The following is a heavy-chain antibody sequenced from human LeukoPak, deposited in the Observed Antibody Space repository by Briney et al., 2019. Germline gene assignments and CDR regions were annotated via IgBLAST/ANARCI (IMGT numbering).Heavy chain of an antibody. D-gene: IGHD6-13*01. Sequence: GGSLRLSCAASGFTVSRNSMSWVRQAPGKGREGVSIIYSSSSTYYADSVKGRCTISRDNSKNTLFLQMNSLRAEDTAVYYCARSESSSWYEFDYWGQGTLVTVSS. CDR3: ARSESSSWYEFDY. J-gene: IGHJ4*02. V-gene: IGHV3-53*01. CDR2: IYSSSST. CDR1: GFTVSRNS.